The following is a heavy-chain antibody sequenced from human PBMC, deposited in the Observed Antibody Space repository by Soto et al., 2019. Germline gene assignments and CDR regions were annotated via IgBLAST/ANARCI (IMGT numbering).Heavy chain of an antibody. D-gene: IGHD2-2*01. CDR3: ARDGSSTAKWLDP. V-gene: IGHV4-31*03. Sequence: SETLSLTCTVSGASLHIGGYYWALILQNPWKGLEWIGYTYYTGFTYYNPSLGSRVNISFDKSKNQFSLELTSVNAADTAVYYCARDGSSTAKWLDPWGQGFLVTAS. CDR1: GASLHIGGYY. J-gene: IGHJ5*02. CDR2: TYYTGFT.